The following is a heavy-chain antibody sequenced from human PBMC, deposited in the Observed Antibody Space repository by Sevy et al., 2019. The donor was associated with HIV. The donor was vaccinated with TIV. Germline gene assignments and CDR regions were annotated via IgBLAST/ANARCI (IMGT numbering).Heavy chain of an antibody. CDR2: ISFDGSNK. D-gene: IGHD6-13*01. V-gene: IGHV3-30*18. CDR3: AKEGAYSCTTYFDY. CDR1: GFSFSGYA. Sequence: GESLKISCAASGFSFSGYAIHWVRQAPGKGLEWVAVISFDGSNKYYADSVKGRFTISRDNSKNTLFLQMNSLRAEDTAVYYCAKEGAYSCTTYFDYWGQGTVVTVS. J-gene: IGHJ4*02.